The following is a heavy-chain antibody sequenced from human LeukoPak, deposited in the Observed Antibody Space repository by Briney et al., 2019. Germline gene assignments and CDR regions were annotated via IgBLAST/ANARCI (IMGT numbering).Heavy chain of an antibody. D-gene: IGHD3-3*01. J-gene: IGHJ6*03. Sequence: GALRLSCVVSGFTFSSYDMSWVRQAPGKGLEWVSGISGSGGSTYYADSVKGRFTISRDNSKNTLYLQMNSLRAEDTAVYYCARAIWSPPLRSYYYYYYMDVWGKGTTVTVSS. CDR1: GFTFSSYD. CDR3: ARAIWSPPLRSYYYYYYMDV. V-gene: IGHV3-23*01. CDR2: ISGSGGST.